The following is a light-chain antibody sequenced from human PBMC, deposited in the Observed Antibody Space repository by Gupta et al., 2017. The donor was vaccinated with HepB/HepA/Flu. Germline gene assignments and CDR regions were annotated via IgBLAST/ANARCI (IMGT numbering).Light chain of an antibody. Sequence: EIVMTQSPATLSVSPGERATLSCRASQSVNTNLAWYQQKPGQAPRLLIYRASTRDTGIPARFSGSGSGTEFTLTISSLQSEDFAVYYCQQYNDWPAITFGGGTKVEIK. CDR3: QQYNDWPAIT. V-gene: IGKV3-15*01. CDR1: QSVNTN. CDR2: RAS. J-gene: IGKJ4*01.